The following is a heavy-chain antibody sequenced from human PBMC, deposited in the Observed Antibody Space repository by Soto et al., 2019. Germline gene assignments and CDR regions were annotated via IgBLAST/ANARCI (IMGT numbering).Heavy chain of an antibody. CDR2: INPNSGGT. D-gene: IGHD6-13*01. J-gene: IGHJ2*01. Sequence: QVQLVQSGAEVKKPGASVKVSCKASGYTFTGYYMHWVRQAPGQGLEWMGWINPNSGGTNYAQKFQGRVTMTRDTCISTAYMELSRLRSDDTAVYYCPRPRAGNLHRYWYFDLWGRGTLVTVSS. CDR1: GYTFTGYY. V-gene: IGHV1-2*02. CDR3: PRPRAGNLHRYWYFDL.